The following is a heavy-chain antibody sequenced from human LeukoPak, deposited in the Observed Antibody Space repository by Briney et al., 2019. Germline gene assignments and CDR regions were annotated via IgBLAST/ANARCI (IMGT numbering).Heavy chain of an antibody. D-gene: IGHD1-1*01. CDR3: ATTKQARRYFDY. J-gene: IGHJ4*02. V-gene: IGHV3-23*01. Sequence: GGSLRLSCAASGFVFSSYAMSWVRQTPARGLEWVSAINPSGGNTYYADSVRGRFTISRDNSKNTLYLQMNTLRAEDTAVYYCATTKQARRYFDYWGQGTLVTVSS. CDR1: GFVFSSYA. CDR2: INPSGGNT.